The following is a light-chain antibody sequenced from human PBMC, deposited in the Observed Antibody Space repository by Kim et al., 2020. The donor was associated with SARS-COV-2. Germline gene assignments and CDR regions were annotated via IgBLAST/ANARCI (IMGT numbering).Light chain of an antibody. CDR1: SKF. Sequence: QSALTQPASVSGSPGQSITISCTGISKFVSWYQQHPGKAPKIMIYGANKRPSGVPSRFSGSTSGNTASLTISGLRAEDEADYYCSSYTSRRTWVFGGGTKVTVL. CDR3: SSYTSRRTWV. J-gene: IGLJ3*02. CDR2: GAN. V-gene: IGLV2-14*03.